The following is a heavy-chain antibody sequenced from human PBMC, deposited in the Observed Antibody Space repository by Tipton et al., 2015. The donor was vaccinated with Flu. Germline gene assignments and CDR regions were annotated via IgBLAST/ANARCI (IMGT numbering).Heavy chain of an antibody. CDR2: MHYGGSA. Sequence: TLSLTCTVSGGSISGFYWSWIRQPPGKGLEWIGWMHYGGSANYNSSLKSRVTISLDTSKNQFSLWLTSVTAADTAVYYYARLSYYDVDLKNFYFDYWGQGTLVTVSS. CDR3: ARLSYYDVDLKNFYFDY. V-gene: IGHV4-59*08. D-gene: IGHD3-10*02. J-gene: IGHJ4*02. CDR1: GGSISGFY.